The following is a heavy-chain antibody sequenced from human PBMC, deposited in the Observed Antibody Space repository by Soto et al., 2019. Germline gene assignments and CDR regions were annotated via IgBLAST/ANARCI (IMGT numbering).Heavy chain of an antibody. CDR1: GFTFSRYW. V-gene: IGHV3-74*01. CDR2: ISSYGSDT. CDR3: ASNYAYAEGYYWYGIDV. D-gene: IGHD3-16*01. J-gene: IGHJ6*02. Sequence: EVQLVESGGGLVLPGGSLRLSCAASGFTFSRYWMHWVRQAPGKGLLWVSRISSYGSDTHYADSVKGRFTISRDNAKNTVYLQMNSLRAEDTAVYYCASNYAYAEGYYWYGIDVWGQGTTVTVSS.